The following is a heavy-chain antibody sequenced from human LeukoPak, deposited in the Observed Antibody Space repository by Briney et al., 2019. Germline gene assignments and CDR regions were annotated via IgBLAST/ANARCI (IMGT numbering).Heavy chain of an antibody. Sequence: AGGSLRLSCAASGFTFSSYAMSWVRQAPGKGLEWVSAISGSGGSTYYADSVKGRFTISRDNSKNTLYLQMNSLRAEDTAVYYCAKTISGRDDAFDIWGQGTMVTVSS. CDR2: ISGSGGST. CDR1: GFTFSSYA. J-gene: IGHJ3*02. CDR3: AKTISGRDDAFDI. D-gene: IGHD6-19*01. V-gene: IGHV3-23*01.